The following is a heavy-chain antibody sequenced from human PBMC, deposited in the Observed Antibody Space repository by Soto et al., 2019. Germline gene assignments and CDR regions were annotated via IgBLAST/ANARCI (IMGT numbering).Heavy chain of an antibody. V-gene: IGHV3-23*01. D-gene: IGHD3-10*01. CDR1: GFTFNNYA. CDR3: AIGRGGSGSLTPRIDF. CDR2: ISGGGDTT. Sequence: EVQLLESGGGLVQPGGSLRLSCAASGFTFNNYAMTWVRQAPGKGLEWVSAISGGGDTTSYADSVKGRFTVSRDGSKNTLYLQMSSPRAEVTALYYCAIGRGGSGSLTPRIDFWGQGTLVTVSS. J-gene: IGHJ4*02.